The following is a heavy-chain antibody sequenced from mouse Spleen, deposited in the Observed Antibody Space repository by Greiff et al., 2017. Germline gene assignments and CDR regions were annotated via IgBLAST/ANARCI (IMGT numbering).Heavy chain of an antibody. V-gene: IGHV1-39*01. CDR1: GYSFTDYN. Sequence: VQLQQSGPELVKPGASVKISCKASGYSFTDYNMNWVKQSNGKSLEWIGVINPNYGTTSYNQKFKGKAALTVDQSSSTAYMQLNSLTSEDSAVYYCAIYYGSSYVNWYFDVWGAGTTVTVSS. CDR2: INPNYGTT. CDR3: AIYYGSSYVNWYFDV. D-gene: IGHD1-1*01. J-gene: IGHJ1*01.